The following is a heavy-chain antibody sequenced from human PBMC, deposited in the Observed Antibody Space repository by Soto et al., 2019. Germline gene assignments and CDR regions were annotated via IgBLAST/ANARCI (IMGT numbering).Heavy chain of an antibody. Sequence: ESLKISCKGSGYNFTNYWVGWVRQMPGKGLEWMGIINPVDSDSRYGPSFRGQVTISADNSISTAYLQWRSLKASDTAMYYCARLRRDNIDFFYYGMDVWGQGTTVTVSS. CDR3: ARLRRDNIDFFYYGMDV. V-gene: IGHV5-51*01. D-gene: IGHD3-3*01. CDR1: GYNFTNYW. J-gene: IGHJ6*02. CDR2: INPVDSDS.